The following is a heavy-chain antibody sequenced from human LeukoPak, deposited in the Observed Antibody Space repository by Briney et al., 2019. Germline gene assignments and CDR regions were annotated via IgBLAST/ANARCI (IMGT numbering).Heavy chain of an antibody. CDR2: IIPIFGTA. J-gene: IGHJ5*02. CDR1: GGTFSSYA. D-gene: IGHD4-17*01. CDR3: ARVPTTVTTVIWFDP. V-gene: IGHV1-69*05. Sequence: SVKVSCKASGGTFSSYAISWVRQAPGQGLEWMGGIIPIFGTANYAQKFQGRVTITTDESTSTAYMELSSLRSEDTAVYYCARVPTTVTTVIWFDPWGQGTLVTVSS.